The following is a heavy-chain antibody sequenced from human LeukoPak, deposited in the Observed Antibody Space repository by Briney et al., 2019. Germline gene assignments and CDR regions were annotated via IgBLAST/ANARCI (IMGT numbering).Heavy chain of an antibody. V-gene: IGHV3-11*01. J-gene: IGHJ4*02. D-gene: IGHD5-18*01. CDR2: ISSSGSTI. Sequence: GGSLRLSCAASGFTFSDYYMSWIRQAPGKGLEWVSYISSSGSTIYYADSVKGRFTISRDNAKNSLYLQMNSLRAEDTAVYYCARHDSYGYDFDYYFDYWGQGTLVTVSS. CDR3: ARHDSYGYDFDYYFDY. CDR1: GFTFSDYY.